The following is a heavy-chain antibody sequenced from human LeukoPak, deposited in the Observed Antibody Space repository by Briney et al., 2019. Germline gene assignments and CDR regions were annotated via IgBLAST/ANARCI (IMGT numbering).Heavy chain of an antibody. Sequence: GGSLRLSCAASGFTFSNYAMNWVRQAPGKGLEWVSTISGSGGDTYYADSVKGRFTVSRDNSKNTLYLQMNCLRAEDTAVYYCARDLEGDSYYSDYWGQGTLVTVSS. V-gene: IGHV3-23*01. CDR1: GFTFSNYA. CDR3: ARDLEGDSYYSDY. CDR2: ISGSGGDT. J-gene: IGHJ4*02. D-gene: IGHD2-21*02.